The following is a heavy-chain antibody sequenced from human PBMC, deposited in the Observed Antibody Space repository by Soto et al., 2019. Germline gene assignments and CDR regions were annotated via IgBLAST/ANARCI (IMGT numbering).Heavy chain of an antibody. Sequence: ASVKVSCKASGYTFTDYYIHWVRQAPGQGLEWMGWMSPKSGGSSHAQQFQGRVTMTRDTSMSTTYMELSRLRSDDTAVYYYAREMRYCDSTSCDDFDFWGQGTLVTVSS. D-gene: IGHD2-2*01. J-gene: IGHJ4*02. V-gene: IGHV1-2*02. CDR2: MSPKSGGS. CDR1: GYTFTDYY. CDR3: AREMRYCDSTSCDDFDF.